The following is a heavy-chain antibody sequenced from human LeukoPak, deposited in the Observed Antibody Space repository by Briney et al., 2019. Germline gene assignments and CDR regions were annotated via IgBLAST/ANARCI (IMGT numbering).Heavy chain of an antibody. CDR2: ISSSSSYI. CDR3: ARSMASGQLDPRFDY. D-gene: IGHD6-6*01. V-gene: IGHV3-21*01. Sequence: GGSLRLSCTASGFTFSSYSMNWVRQAPGKGLEWVSSISSSSSYIYYADSVKGRFTISRDNAKNSLYLQMNSLRAEDTAVYYCARSMASGQLDPRFDYWGQGTLVTVSS. J-gene: IGHJ4*02. CDR1: GFTFSSYS.